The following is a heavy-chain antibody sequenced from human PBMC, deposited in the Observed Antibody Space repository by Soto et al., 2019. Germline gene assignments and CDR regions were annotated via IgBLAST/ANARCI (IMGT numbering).Heavy chain of an antibody. CDR2: VSAYNGNT. CDR3: AREGIAAAGGVLVLFYYYYGMDV. Sequence: ASVKVSCKASGYTFTSYGISWVRQAPGQGLEWMGWVSAYNGNTNYAQKLQGRVTMTTDTSTSTAYMELRSLRSDDTAVYYCAREGIAAAGGVLVLFYYYYGMDVWGQGTTVTVSS. V-gene: IGHV1-18*01. D-gene: IGHD6-13*01. J-gene: IGHJ6*02. CDR1: GYTFTSYG.